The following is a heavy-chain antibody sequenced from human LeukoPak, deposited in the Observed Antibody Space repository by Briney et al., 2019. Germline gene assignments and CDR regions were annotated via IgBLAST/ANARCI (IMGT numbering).Heavy chain of an antibody. V-gene: IGHV4-61*01. CDR2: IYYSGST. D-gene: IGHD2/OR15-2a*01. CDR1: GGSISGGSYY. J-gene: IGHJ4*02. Sequence: IPSQTLSLTCTVSGGSISGGSYYWSWIRQPPGKGLEWIGYIYYSGSTKYNLSIKSRVTISVDTSKNQLSLKLSSVTAADTAVYYCARGEYGLFDYWGQGTLVTVSS. CDR3: ARGEYGLFDY.